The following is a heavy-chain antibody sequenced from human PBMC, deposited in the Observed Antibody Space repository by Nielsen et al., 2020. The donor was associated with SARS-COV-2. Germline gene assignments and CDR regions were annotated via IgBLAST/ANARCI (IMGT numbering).Heavy chain of an antibody. Sequence: VRQAPGKGLEWVSSISSSSSYIYYADSVKGRFTISRDNAKNSLYLQMNSLGAEDTAVYYCAKDLRSSSWGRYYYYYGMDVWGQGTTVTVSS. CDR2: ISSSSSYI. D-gene: IGHD6-13*01. J-gene: IGHJ6*02. V-gene: IGHV3-21*01. CDR3: AKDLRSSSWGRYYYYYGMDV.